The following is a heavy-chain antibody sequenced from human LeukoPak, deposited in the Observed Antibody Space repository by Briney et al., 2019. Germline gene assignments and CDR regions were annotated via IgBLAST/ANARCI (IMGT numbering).Heavy chain of an antibody. J-gene: IGHJ6*03. V-gene: IGHV3-20*04. CDR3: AMKFTEDYYYMDL. Sequence: GGSLRLSCAGSGFTFDRFGMSWVRQVPGKGLEWVSGISRNADSTGYADSVKGRFTISRDNAKNSLTLQMNSLRDEDTALYYCAMKFTEDYYYMDLWGKGTTVTVSS. CDR1: GFTFDRFG. CDR2: ISRNADST.